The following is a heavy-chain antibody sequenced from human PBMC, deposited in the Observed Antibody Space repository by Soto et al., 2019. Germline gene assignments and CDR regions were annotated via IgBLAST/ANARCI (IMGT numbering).Heavy chain of an antibody. J-gene: IGHJ6*02. Sequence: ASVKVSCKASGYTFSSHGISWVRQAPGQGLEWMGWISAYNGNTNYAQKLQGRVTMTTDTSTSTAYMELRSLRSDDTAVYYCARARPRVAAAGTNYYYGMDGWGQGTTVTVSS. CDR3: ARARPRVAAAGTNYYYGMDG. CDR2: ISAYNGNT. CDR1: GYTFSSHG. V-gene: IGHV1-18*01. D-gene: IGHD6-13*01.